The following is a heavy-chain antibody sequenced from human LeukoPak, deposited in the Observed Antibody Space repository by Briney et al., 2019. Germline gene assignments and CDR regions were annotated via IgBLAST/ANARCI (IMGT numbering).Heavy chain of an antibody. CDR1: GFTFSSYW. CDR3: ARRSTGGYYYYYMDV. Sequence: GGSLRLSCAASGFTFSSYWMSWVRQAPGKGLEWVANIKQDGSEKYYVDSVKGRFTISRDNAKNSLYLQMNSLRAEDTAVYYCARRSTGGYYYYYMDVWGKGTTVTISS. D-gene: IGHD1-14*01. CDR2: IKQDGSEK. J-gene: IGHJ6*03. V-gene: IGHV3-7*01.